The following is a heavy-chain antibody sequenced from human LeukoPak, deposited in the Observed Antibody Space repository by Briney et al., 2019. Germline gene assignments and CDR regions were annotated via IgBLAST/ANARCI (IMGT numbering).Heavy chain of an antibody. Sequence: GASVKVSCKASGYTFTGYYIHWVRQAPGQGLEWMGWINPNSGGTNYAQKFQGRVTMTRDTSISTAYMELSRLTSDGTAVYYCARGVAGSYYYYYMDVWGKGTTVTISS. D-gene: IGHD6-19*01. CDR3: ARGVAGSYYYYYMDV. CDR1: GYTFTGYY. J-gene: IGHJ6*03. CDR2: INPNSGGT. V-gene: IGHV1-2*02.